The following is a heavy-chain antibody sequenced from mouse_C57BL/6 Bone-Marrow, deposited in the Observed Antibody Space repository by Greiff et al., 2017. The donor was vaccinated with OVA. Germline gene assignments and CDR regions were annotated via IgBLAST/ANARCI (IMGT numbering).Heavy chain of an antibody. Sequence: EVQVVESGGDLVKPGGSLKLSCAASGFTFSSYGMSWVRQTPDKRLEWVATISSGSSYIYYPDSVKGRFTISRDNAKNTLYLQMSSLKSEDTAMYYRARQGFITPREAWFAYWGQGTLVTVSA. V-gene: IGHV5-6*01. CDR3: ARQGFITPREAWFAY. CDR1: GFTFSSYG. D-gene: IGHD1-1*01. CDR2: ISSGSSYI. J-gene: IGHJ3*01.